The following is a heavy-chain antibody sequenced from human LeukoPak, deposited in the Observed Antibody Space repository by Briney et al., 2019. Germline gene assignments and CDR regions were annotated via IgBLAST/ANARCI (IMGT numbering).Heavy chain of an antibody. Sequence: ASVKVSCKASGFTFTSSAVQWVRQARGQRLEWIGWIVVGSGNTNYAQKFQERVTITRDMSTSTAYMELSSLRSEDTAVYYCAREYSRREFQYYYYYYGMDVWGQGTTVTVSS. V-gene: IGHV1-58*01. CDR3: AREYSRREFQYYYYYYGMDV. CDR2: IVVGSGNT. CDR1: GFTFTSSA. D-gene: IGHD2/OR15-2a*01. J-gene: IGHJ6*02.